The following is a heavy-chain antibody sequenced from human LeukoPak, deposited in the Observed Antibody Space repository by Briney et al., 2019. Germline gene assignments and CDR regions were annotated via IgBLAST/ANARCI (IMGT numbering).Heavy chain of an antibody. CDR1: GGTFSSYA. V-gene: IGHV1-69*06. Sequence: GASVKVSCKASGGTFSSYAISWLRQAPGQGLEWMGGIIPIFGTANYAQKFQGRVTITADKSTSTAYMELSSLRSEDTAVYYCARGSSGWYYFDYCGQGTLVTVSS. CDR2: IIPIFGTA. D-gene: IGHD6-19*01. J-gene: IGHJ4*02. CDR3: ARGSSGWYYFDY.